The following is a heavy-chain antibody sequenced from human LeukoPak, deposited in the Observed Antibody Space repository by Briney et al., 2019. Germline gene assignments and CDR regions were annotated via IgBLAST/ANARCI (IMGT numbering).Heavy chain of an antibody. CDR2: INHSGST. Sequence: PSETLSLTCAVYGGSFSGYYWSWIRQPPGKGLEWIGEINHSGSTNYNPSLKSRVTISVDTSKNQFSLKLSSVTAADTAVYYCARPAYSSSWKTYYYGMDVWGQGTTVTVSS. V-gene: IGHV4-34*01. J-gene: IGHJ6*02. CDR3: ARPAYSSSWKTYYYGMDV. D-gene: IGHD6-13*01. CDR1: GGSFSGYY.